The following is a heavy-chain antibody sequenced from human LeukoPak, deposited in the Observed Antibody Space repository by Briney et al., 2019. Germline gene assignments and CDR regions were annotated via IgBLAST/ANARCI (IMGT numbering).Heavy chain of an antibody. Sequence: GASVKVSCKASGYTFTGYYIHWVRQAPGQGLEWMGRINPTSGGTNYAQNFQGRVTMTRDTSISTAYMELSRLRSDDAALYYCATYIVGATSGVDVWDYWGQGTLVTVSS. CDR1: GYTFTGYY. V-gene: IGHV1-2*06. D-gene: IGHD1-26*01. CDR3: ATYIVGATSGVDVWDY. J-gene: IGHJ4*02. CDR2: INPTSGGT.